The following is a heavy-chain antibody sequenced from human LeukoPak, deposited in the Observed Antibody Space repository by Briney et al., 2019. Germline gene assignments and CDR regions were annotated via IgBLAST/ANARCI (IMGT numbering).Heavy chain of an antibody. CDR3: ARDLTKSGSYHPFDY. CDR1: RPLPGNQS. D-gene: IGHD3-16*02. Sequence: SMTPSSAVARPLPGNQSTDWDSQAPKKGLGWVGPTRNKVNSYTTEYAASVKGRFTISRDDSKNSLYLQMNSLKTEDTAVYYCARDLTKSGSYHPFDYWGQGTLVTVSS. CDR2: TRNKVNSYTT. J-gene: IGHJ4*02. V-gene: IGHV3-72*01.